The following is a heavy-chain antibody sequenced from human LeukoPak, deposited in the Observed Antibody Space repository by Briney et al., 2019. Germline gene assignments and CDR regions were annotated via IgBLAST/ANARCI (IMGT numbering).Heavy chain of an antibody. Sequence: GGSLRLSCAASGFTFSDHYMDWVRQAPGKGLEWVGRTRNKGNSYTTEYAASVKGRFTISRDDSKNTLYLQMNSLRAEDTAVYYCARDIGYGGSGSHYWGQGTLVTVSS. J-gene: IGHJ4*02. CDR2: TRNKGNSYTT. CDR3: ARDIGYGGSGSHY. D-gene: IGHD3-10*01. V-gene: IGHV3-72*01. CDR1: GFTFSDHY.